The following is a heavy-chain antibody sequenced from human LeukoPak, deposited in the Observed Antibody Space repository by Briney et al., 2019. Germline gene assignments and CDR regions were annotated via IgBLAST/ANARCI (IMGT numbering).Heavy chain of an antibody. D-gene: IGHD2-21*02. Sequence: EASVTVSCKASGGTFSSYAISWVRQAPGQGLEWMGGIIPIFGTANYAQKFQGRVAMTADESTSTAYMDLSSLRSEDTAVYYCAIAYCGGDCYTDYYYGMDVWGQGTTVTVSS. J-gene: IGHJ6*02. CDR1: GGTFSSYA. V-gene: IGHV1-69*13. CDR3: AIAYCGGDCYTDYYYGMDV. CDR2: IIPIFGTA.